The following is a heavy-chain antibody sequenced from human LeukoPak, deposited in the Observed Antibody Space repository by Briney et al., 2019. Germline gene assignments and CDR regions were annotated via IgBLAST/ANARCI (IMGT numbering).Heavy chain of an antibody. D-gene: IGHD1-26*01. V-gene: IGHV3-21*01. CDR3: ATGIVGARLVDY. CDR1: GFTFSSYS. Sequence: GGSLRLSCAASGFTFSSYSMNWVRQAPGKGLEWVSSISSSSSCIYYADSVKGRFTISRDNAKNSLYLQMNSLRAEDTAVYYCATGIVGARLVDYWGQGTLVTVSS. CDR2: ISSSSSCI. J-gene: IGHJ4*02.